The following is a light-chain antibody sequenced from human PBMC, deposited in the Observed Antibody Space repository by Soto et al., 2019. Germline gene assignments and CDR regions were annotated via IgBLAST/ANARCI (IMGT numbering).Light chain of an antibody. V-gene: IGKV3-20*01. CDR3: PQYGSSPQP. CDR2: GAS. J-gene: IGKJ1*01. CDR1: QSVSSSY. Sequence: ENVLTQSPEAMSLSPGERATLSSRASQSVSSSYLAWYQQKPGQAPRLLIYGASSRATGIPDRFSGSGSGTRFTLTISRLELDDFAVYYSPQYGSSPQPFGQGTKVDIK.